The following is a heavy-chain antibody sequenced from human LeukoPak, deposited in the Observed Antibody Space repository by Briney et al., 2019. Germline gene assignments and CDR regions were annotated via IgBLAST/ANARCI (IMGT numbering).Heavy chain of an antibody. CDR2: INPNSGGT. CDR1: GYTFTGYY. D-gene: IGHD6-6*01. V-gene: IGHV1-2*02. J-gene: IGHJ4*02. CDR3: ARDLVAYSSSYDFDY. Sequence: ASVEVSCKASGYTFTGYYMHWVRQAPGQGLEWMGWINPNSGGTNYAQKFQGRVTMTRDTSISTAYMELSRLRSDDTAVYYCARDLVAYSSSYDFDYWGQGTLVTVSS.